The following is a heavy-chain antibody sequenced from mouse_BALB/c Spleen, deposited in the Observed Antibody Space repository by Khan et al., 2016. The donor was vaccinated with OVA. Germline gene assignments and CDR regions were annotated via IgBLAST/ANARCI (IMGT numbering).Heavy chain of an antibody. D-gene: IGHD3-2*02. V-gene: IGHV3-2*02. CDR2: ISYSGNT. CDR1: GYSITSDYA. CDR3: ARIQGGDFDY. Sequence: EVKLLESGPGLVKPSQSLSLTCTVTGYSITSDYAWNWIRQFPGNKLEWMGYISYSGNTKYNPSLKSRISITRDKSKNQFFLQLNFVTIEDTATYYCARIQGGDFDYWGQPPTLTVSS. J-gene: IGHJ2*01.